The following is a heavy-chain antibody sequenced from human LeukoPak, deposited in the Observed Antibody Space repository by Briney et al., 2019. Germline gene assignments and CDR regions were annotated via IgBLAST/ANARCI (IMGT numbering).Heavy chain of an antibody. D-gene: IGHD2-21*02. CDR2: IYYSGST. CDR3: ARTLCGGDCPFDY. CDR1: GGSISSHY. J-gene: IGHJ4*02. V-gene: IGHV4-59*11. Sequence: PSETLSLTCTVSGGSISSHYWSWISQPPGKGLEWIGYIYYSGSTNYNPSLKSRVTISVDTSKNQFSLKLSSVTAADTAVYYCARTLCGGDCPFDYWGQGTLVTVSS.